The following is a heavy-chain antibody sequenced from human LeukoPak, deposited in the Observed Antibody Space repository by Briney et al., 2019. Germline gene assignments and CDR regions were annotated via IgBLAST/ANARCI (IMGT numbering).Heavy chain of an antibody. Sequence: GGFLRLSCEAAGFSFRDYPMGWVRRASGKRLEWVSGISAGADVIFYADPVKGRFTISRDNSKNTLYLQMNSLRAEDSVVYYCAKGPDRGGLRFLEWLYYYYYMDVWGKGTTVTVSS. V-gene: IGHV3-23*01. CDR1: GFSFRDYP. J-gene: IGHJ6*03. CDR3: AKGPDRGGLRFLEWLYYYYYMDV. D-gene: IGHD3-3*01. CDR2: ISAGADVI.